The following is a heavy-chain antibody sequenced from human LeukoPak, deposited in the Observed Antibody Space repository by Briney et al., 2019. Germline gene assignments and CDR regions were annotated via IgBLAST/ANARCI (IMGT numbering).Heavy chain of an antibody. CDR2: ISYDGSNK. CDR3: AKSGWLQLRGNFDF. V-gene: IGHV3-30*18. CDR1: GFTFSSYG. D-gene: IGHD5-24*01. J-gene: IGHJ4*02. Sequence: GGSLRLSCAASGFTFSSYGMHWVRQAPGKGLEWVAVISYDGSNKYYVDSVKGRFTISRDSSKNTLYLQMNSLRAEDTAVYYCAKSGWLQLRGNFDFWGQGTLVTVSS.